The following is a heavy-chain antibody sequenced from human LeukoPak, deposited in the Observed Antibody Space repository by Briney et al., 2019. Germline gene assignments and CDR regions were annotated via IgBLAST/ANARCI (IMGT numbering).Heavy chain of an antibody. J-gene: IGHJ4*02. Sequence: ASVKVSCKASGYTFTSYAMHWVRQAPGHSLESMGWLNTGNANTKYSQEFQGRVTITRDTSANTAYMELSSLRSEDMAGYYCARTVRYSSGPLTDLLPYYFDYWGQGTLVTVSS. CDR3: ARTVRYSSGPLTDLLPYYFDY. CDR1: GYTFTSYA. CDR2: LNTGNANT. D-gene: IGHD6-19*01. V-gene: IGHV1-3*03.